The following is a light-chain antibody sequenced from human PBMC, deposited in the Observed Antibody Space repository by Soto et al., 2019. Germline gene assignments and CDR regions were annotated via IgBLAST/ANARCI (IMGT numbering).Light chain of an antibody. CDR2: VDS. V-gene: IGLV3-21*02. Sequence: SYELTQPPSVSVAPGQTARITCGGNNIESKSVHWYQQRPGQALVLVIYVDSDRPSGIPDRFSASTSGNTAALTISRVEAGDEADYYCQVWDTISDHYVFGSGTKVTVL. CDR3: QVWDTISDHYV. J-gene: IGLJ1*01. CDR1: NIESKS.